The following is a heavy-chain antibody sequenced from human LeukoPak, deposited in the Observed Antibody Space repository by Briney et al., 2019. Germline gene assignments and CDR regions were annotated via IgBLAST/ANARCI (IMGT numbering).Heavy chain of an antibody. CDR3: ARSRARGDFDY. V-gene: IGHV1-69*06. CDR1: GGTFSIYA. Sequence: ASVKVSFKASGGTFSIYAISWVRQAPGQGLEWMGGIIPIFGTANYSQKFQGRVTITADKSTSTAYMELSSLRSEDTAVYYCARSRARGDFDYWGQGTLVTVSS. D-gene: IGHD3-10*01. J-gene: IGHJ4*02. CDR2: IIPIFGTA.